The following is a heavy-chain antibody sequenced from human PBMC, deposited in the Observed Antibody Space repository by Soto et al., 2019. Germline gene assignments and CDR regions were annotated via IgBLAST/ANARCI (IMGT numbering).Heavy chain of an antibody. Sequence: QVQLVQSGAEEKKPGASVKVSCKASGYAFTSYAMHWVRQAPGQRLEWMGWINAGNGNTKYSQKFQGRVTITRDTSAGTAYMELTSLRSEDTAVYYCARSIVVVTALDYWGQGTLVTVSS. CDR2: INAGNGNT. D-gene: IGHD2-21*02. J-gene: IGHJ4*02. V-gene: IGHV1-3*05. CDR3: ARSIVVVTALDY. CDR1: GYAFTSYA.